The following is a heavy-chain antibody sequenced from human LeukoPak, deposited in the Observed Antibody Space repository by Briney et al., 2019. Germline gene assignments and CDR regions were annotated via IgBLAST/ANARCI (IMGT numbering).Heavy chain of an antibody. V-gene: IGHV3-15*01. CDR3: TADMPASSRAADY. D-gene: IGHD2-15*01. CDR1: GFTFSDAW. J-gene: IGHJ4*02. Sequence: GGSLRLSCAASGFTFSDAWTTWVRQAPGMGLEWVGRIKSKSDGGTTHYAAPVKGRFTISRDDSKSTLYLQINSLKTEDTAVYYWTADMPASSRAADYWGQGTLVTVSS. CDR2: IKSKSDGGTT.